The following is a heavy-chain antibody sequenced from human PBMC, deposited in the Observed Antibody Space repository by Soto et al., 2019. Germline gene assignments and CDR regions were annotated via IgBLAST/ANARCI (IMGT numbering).Heavy chain of an antibody. Sequence: SVKVSCKASGGTFSSYAISLVRQAPGQGLEWMGGIIPIFGTANYAQKFQGRVTITADESTSTAYMELSSLRSEDTAVYYCALTDMAYYFDYWGQGTLVTVSS. J-gene: IGHJ4*02. V-gene: IGHV1-69*13. CDR3: ALTDMAYYFDY. CDR1: GGTFSSYA. CDR2: IIPIFGTA. D-gene: IGHD5-18*01.